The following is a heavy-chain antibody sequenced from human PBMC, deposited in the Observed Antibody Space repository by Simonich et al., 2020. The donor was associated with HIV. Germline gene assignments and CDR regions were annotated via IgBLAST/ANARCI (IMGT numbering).Heavy chain of an antibody. CDR1: GYPFTTHA. J-gene: IGHJ4*02. D-gene: IGHD4-17*01. CDR3: VREVRSFDY. CDR2: INTNTGNP. V-gene: IGHV7-4-1*02. Sequence: QVQLVQSESELKKPGASVEVSCKASGYPFTTHAMNGVRQAPGKGLEWMGWINTNTGNPTYAQGFTGRFVFSLDTSVSTAYLQISSLKDEDTAVYYCVREVRSFDYWGQGTLVTVSS.